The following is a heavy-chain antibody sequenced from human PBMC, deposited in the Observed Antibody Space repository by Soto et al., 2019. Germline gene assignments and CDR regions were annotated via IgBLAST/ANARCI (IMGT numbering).Heavy chain of an antibody. CDR1: GGTFSSYT. CDR2: IIPILGIA. J-gene: IGHJ5*02. CDR3: ARAPLTTVTSYNWFDP. D-gene: IGHD4-4*01. Sequence: ASVKVSCKASGGTFSSYTISWVRQAPGQGLEWMGRIIPILGIANYAQKFQGRVTITADKSTSTAYMELSSLRSEDTAVYYCARAPLTTVTSYNWFDPWGQGTLVTVSS. V-gene: IGHV1-69*02.